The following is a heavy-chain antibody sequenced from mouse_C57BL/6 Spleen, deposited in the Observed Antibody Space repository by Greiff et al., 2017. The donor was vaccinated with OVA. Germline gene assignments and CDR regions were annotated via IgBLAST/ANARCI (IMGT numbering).Heavy chain of an antibody. J-gene: IGHJ4*01. CDR2: IYPGSGST. CDR3: ARSLIATEGAMDD. D-gene: IGHD1-1*01. CDR1: GYTFTSYW. Sequence: VQLQQPGAELVKPGASVKMSCKASGYTFTSYWITWVKQRPGQGLEWIGDIYPGSGSTNYNEKFKSKATLTVDTSSSTAYMQLSSLTSEDSAVYYCARSLIATEGAMDDWGQGTSVTVSS. V-gene: IGHV1-55*01.